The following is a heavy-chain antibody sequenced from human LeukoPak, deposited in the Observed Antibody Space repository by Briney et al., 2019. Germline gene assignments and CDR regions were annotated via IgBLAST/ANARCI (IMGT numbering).Heavy chain of an antibody. CDR3: ARSNVLLWFGELLPRAFDI. D-gene: IGHD3-10*01. CDR2: ISSSGST. V-gene: IGHV4-61*02. CDR1: GDSISSGDYY. J-gene: IGHJ3*02. Sequence: SETLSLTCTVSGDSISSGDYYWSWIRQPAGKGLEWIGRISSSGSTNYNPSLKSRVTISVDTSKNQFSLKLSSVTAADTAVYYCARSNVLLWFGELLPRAFDIWGQGTMVTVSS.